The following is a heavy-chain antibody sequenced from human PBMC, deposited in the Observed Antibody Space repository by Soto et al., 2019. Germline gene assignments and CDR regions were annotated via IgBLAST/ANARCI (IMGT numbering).Heavy chain of an antibody. V-gene: IGHV1-18*01. D-gene: IGHD3-10*01. CDR2: INTYNGNT. Sequence: ASVKVSCKASGYTFTNYGISWVRQAPGQGLEWMGWINTYNGNTNHAQKLQGRVTMTTDTSTSTAYMELRSLRSDDTAVYYCARGLGSGTYYNQCNWFDPWGQGTLVTVSS. CDR3: ARGLGSGTYYNQCNWFDP. J-gene: IGHJ5*02. CDR1: GYTFTNYG.